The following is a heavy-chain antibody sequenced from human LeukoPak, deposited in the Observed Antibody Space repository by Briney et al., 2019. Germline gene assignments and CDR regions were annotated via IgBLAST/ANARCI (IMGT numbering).Heavy chain of an antibody. CDR2: ISHDGSNK. J-gene: IGHJ3*02. CDR1: GFTFSSYA. CDR3: ARDQFGELVVCTFHI. D-gene: IGHD3-10*01. V-gene: IGHV3-30-3*01. Sequence: GGSLRLSCAASGFTFSSYAMHWVRQAPGKGLEWVAVISHDGSNKYYADSVKGRFTISRDNSKNTLYLQMNSLRAEDAAVYYCARDQFGELVVCTFHIWGQGTMVTVSS.